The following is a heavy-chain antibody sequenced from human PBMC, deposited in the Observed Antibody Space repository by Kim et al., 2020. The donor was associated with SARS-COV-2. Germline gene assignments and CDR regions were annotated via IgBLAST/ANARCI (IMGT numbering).Heavy chain of an antibody. Sequence: GGSLRLSCAASGFTFSSYGMHWVRQAPGKGLEWVAVIWYDGSNKYYADSVKGRFTISRDNSKNTLYLQMNSLRAEDTAVYYCARGFKRITMVRGAGRGDAFDIWGQGTMVTVSS. CDR1: GFTFSSYG. D-gene: IGHD3-10*01. CDR3: ARGFKRITMVRGAGRGDAFDI. CDR2: IWYDGSNK. V-gene: IGHV3-33*01. J-gene: IGHJ3*02.